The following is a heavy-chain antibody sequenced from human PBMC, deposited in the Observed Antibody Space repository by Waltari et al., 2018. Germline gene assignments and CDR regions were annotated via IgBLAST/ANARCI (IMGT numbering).Heavy chain of an antibody. V-gene: IGHV3-30*03. J-gene: IGHJ4*02. D-gene: IGHD3-22*01. Sequence: QVQLVESGGGVVQPGRSLRLSCAASGFTFTSHVILWFRQAPGKGLEWVAVISRDEKNTYYADSVKGRFTVSRDNSKNTIYLQMNSLKTEDTAVYYCAREDYYDRGRIGANFDYWGQGTLVTVSS. CDR2: ISRDEKNT. CDR1: GFTFTSHV. CDR3: AREDYYDRGRIGANFDY.